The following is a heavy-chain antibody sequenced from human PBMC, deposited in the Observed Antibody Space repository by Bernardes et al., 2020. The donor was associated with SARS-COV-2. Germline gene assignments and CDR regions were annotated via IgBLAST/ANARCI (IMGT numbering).Heavy chain of an antibody. J-gene: IGHJ4*02. Sequence: ASVKVSCRTSGYTFTSYGVTWVRQAPGQGLEWVGWISPHNGDTSFAQRFHGRVTVTSDTSTDTAYMDLRSLTPDDTAVYYCGRGGSFFRVDSIDFWGQGTLVTVSS. D-gene: IGHD1-26*01. CDR2: ISPHNGDT. CDR3: GRGGSFFRVDSIDF. V-gene: IGHV1-18*01. CDR1: GYTFTSYG.